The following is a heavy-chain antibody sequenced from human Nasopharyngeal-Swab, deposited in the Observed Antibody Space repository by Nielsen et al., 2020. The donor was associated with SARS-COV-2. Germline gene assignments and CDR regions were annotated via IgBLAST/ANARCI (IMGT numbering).Heavy chain of an antibody. CDR3: AKDLRGPHFF. J-gene: IGHJ4*02. CDR1: GFTFDDYA. V-gene: IGHV3-9*01. D-gene: IGHD2/OR15-2a*01. Sequence: GGSLRLSCAASGFTFDDYAMHWVRQAPGKGLEWVSGISWNSGSIGYADSVKGRFTISRDNAKNSLYLQMNSLRAEDTAVYYCAKDLRGPHFFWGQGTLVTVSS. CDR2: ISWNSGSI.